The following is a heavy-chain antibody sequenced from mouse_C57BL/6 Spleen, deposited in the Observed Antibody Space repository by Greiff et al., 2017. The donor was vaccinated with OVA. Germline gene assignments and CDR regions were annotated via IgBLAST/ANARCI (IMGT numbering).Heavy chain of an antibody. V-gene: IGHV1-64*01. CDR1: GYTFTSYW. CDR3: ARGYEGYPSWFAY. Sequence: VQLQQPGAELVKPGASVKLSCKASGYTFTSYWMHWVKQRPGQGLEWIGMIHPNSGSTNYNEKFKSKATLTVDKSYSTAYMQLSSLTSEDSAVYYCARGYEGYPSWFAYWGQGTLVTVSA. CDR2: IHPNSGST. D-gene: IGHD2-3*01. J-gene: IGHJ3*01.